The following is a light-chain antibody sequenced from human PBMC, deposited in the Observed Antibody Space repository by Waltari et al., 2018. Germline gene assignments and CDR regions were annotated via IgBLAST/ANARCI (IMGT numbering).Light chain of an antibody. CDR3: QQYGNSPVT. CDR2: AAS. Sequence: DIQMTQSPSSLSASVGDRVTITCRASQSISSYLNWYQQKPGKAPKLLIYAASSLQSGVPSRFSGSGSGTDFTLTISRLEPEDFAVYYCQQYGNSPVTFGQGTKVEIK. CDR1: QSISSY. J-gene: IGKJ1*01. V-gene: IGKV1-39*01.